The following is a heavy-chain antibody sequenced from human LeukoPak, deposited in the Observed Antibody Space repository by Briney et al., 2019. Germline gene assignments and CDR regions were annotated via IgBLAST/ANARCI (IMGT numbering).Heavy chain of an antibody. Sequence: SETLSLTCSVSGGSISTYYWSWIRQPVGKGLEWIGYIYYNESTNYNPSVKSRVTISADTSKNQFSLKLRSVTAADTAVYYCARGRWLVNYWGQGTLVTVSS. CDR3: ARGRWLVNY. CDR1: GGSISTYY. D-gene: IGHD6-19*01. V-gene: IGHV4-59*01. CDR2: IYYNEST. J-gene: IGHJ4*02.